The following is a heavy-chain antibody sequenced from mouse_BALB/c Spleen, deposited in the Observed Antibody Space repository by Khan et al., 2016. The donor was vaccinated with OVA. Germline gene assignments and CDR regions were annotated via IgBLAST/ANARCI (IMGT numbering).Heavy chain of an antibody. CDR1: GYSITSGYG. D-gene: IGHD1-2*01. Sequence: EVKLLESGPGLVKPSQSLSLTCTVTGYSITSGYGWNWIRQFPGNKLEWMGYISYSGSTNYNPSLKSRISITRDTSKNQFFLQLNSVTTEDTATYYRARTASIKYWGQGTTLTVAS. CDR3: ARTASIKY. J-gene: IGHJ2*01. V-gene: IGHV3-2*02. CDR2: ISYSGST.